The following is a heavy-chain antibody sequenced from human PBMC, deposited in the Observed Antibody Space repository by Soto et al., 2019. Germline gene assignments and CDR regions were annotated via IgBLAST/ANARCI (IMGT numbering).Heavy chain of an antibody. CDR1: GGTFSSYA. J-gene: IGHJ5*02. V-gene: IGHV1-69*13. Sequence: GASVKVSCKASGGTFSSYAISWVRQAPGQGLEWMGGIIPIFGTANYAQKFQGRVTITADESTSTAYMELSSLRSEDTAVYYCARGARDYYDSSGYFYDWFDPWGQGTLVTSPQ. CDR2: IIPIFGTA. D-gene: IGHD3-22*01. CDR3: ARGARDYYDSSGYFYDWFDP.